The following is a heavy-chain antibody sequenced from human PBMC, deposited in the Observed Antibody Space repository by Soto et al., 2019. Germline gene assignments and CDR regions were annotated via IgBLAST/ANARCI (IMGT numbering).Heavy chain of an antibody. V-gene: IGHV2-5*02. D-gene: IGHD6-19*01. CDR3: AHRIAVSAFDY. Sequence: QITLKESGPTLVKPTQTLTLTCTFSGFSLSTSGVGVGWIRQPPGKALEWLALIFWDDDKHYSPSLKSRLTISKDTSKNQVVLTMTNMDPVDTATYYCAHRIAVSAFDYWGLGTQVTVSS. CDR2: IFWDDDK. CDR1: GFSLSTSGVG. J-gene: IGHJ4*02.